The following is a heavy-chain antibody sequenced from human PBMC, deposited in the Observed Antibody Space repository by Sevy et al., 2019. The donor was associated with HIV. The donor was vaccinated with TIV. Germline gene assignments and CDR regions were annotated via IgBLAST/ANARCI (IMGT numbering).Heavy chain of an antibody. CDR2: ISGSGGST. Sequence: GGSLRLSCAASGFTFSSYAMSWVRQAPGNGLEWVSAISGSGGSTYYADSVKGRFTISRDNSKNTLYLQMNSLRAEDTAVYYCAKWRITMIVVVITSHNAFDIWGQRTMVTVSS. CDR1: GFTFSSYA. J-gene: IGHJ3*02. V-gene: IGHV3-23*01. D-gene: IGHD3-22*01. CDR3: AKWRITMIVVVITSHNAFDI.